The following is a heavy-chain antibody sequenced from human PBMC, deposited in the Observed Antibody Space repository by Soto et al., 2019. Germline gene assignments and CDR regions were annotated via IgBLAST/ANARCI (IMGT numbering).Heavy chain of an antibody. J-gene: IGHJ4*02. Sequence: QVQLQESGPGLVKPSETLSLTCTVSGGSISSYYWSWIRQPPGKGLEWIGYIYYSGSTTYNPSLRRRVTIPGATSKNQFSLKLSSVTAADTAVYYCARQYGGSYADYWGQGTLVTVSS. CDR2: IYYSGST. CDR1: GGSISSYY. D-gene: IGHD1-26*01. CDR3: ARQYGGSYADY. V-gene: IGHV4-59*08.